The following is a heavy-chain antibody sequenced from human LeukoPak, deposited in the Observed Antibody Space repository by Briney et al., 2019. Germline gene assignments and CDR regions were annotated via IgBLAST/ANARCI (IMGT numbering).Heavy chain of an antibody. CDR1: GGTFSSYA. Sequence: SLKVSCKASGGTFSSYAISWVRQAPGQGLEWMGRIIPILGIANYAQKFQGRVTITADKSTSTAYMELSSLRSEDTAVYYCARTTKLRFLDYYFDYWGQGTLVTVSS. CDR3: ARTTKLRFLDYYFDY. CDR2: IIPILGIA. V-gene: IGHV1-69*04. J-gene: IGHJ4*02. D-gene: IGHD3-3*01.